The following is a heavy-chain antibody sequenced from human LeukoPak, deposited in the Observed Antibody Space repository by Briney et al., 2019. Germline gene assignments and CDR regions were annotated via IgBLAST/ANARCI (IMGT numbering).Heavy chain of an antibody. CDR1: GFTFSTCR. D-gene: IGHD3-22*01. CDR3: ARDRYYDSSGYLGGDFDY. CDR2: ISRGSSYI. Sequence: GGSLRLSCAASGFTFSTCRMNWVRQTPGKGLEWVSSISRGSSYIYYADSVKGRFTISRDNAKNSLYLQMNSLRAEDTAVYYCARDRYYDSSGYLGGDFDYWGQGTLVTVSS. V-gene: IGHV3-21*01. J-gene: IGHJ4*02.